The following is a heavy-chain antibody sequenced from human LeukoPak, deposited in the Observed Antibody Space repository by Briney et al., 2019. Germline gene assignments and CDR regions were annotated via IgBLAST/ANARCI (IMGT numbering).Heavy chain of an antibody. CDR2: ISGSGGST. V-gene: IGHV3-23*01. J-gene: IGHJ4*02. CDR1: GFTFSSYA. Sequence: PGGSLRLSCAASGFTFSSYAMSWVRQAPGKGLEWVSAISGSGGSTYYADSVKGRFTTSRDNSKNTLYLQMNSLRAEDTAVYYCAKRSVSRIAAAGYFDYWGQGTLVTVSS. CDR3: AKRSVSRIAAAGYFDY. D-gene: IGHD6-13*01.